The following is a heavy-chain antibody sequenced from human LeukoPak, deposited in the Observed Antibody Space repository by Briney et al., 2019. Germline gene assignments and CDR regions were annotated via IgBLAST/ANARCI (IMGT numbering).Heavy chain of an antibody. D-gene: IGHD3-22*01. J-gene: IGHJ4*02. CDR1: GFTFDDYA. CDR3: ARDNDYDSSGYPKFDY. CDR2: ISWNSGSI. V-gene: IGHV3-9*01. Sequence: GGSLRLSCAASGFTFDDYAMHWVRQAPGKGLEWVSGISWNSGSIGYADSVKGRFTISRDNAKNSLYLQMNSLRAEDTAVYYCARDNDYDSSGYPKFDYWGQGTLVTVSS.